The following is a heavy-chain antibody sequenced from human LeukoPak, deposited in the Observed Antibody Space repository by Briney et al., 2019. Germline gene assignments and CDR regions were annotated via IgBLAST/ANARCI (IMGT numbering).Heavy chain of an antibody. CDR2: ISAYNGAT. CDR1: GYTFTSYG. CDR3: ARRPSSSGWYADY. D-gene: IGHD6-19*01. V-gene: IGHV1-18*01. Sequence: GASVKVSCKASGYTFTSYGISWVRQAPGQGLEWMGWISAYNGATNYAQKLQGRVTMTTDTSANTAYMELRSLASDDTAVYYCARRPSSSGWYADYWGLGTLVTVSS. J-gene: IGHJ4*02.